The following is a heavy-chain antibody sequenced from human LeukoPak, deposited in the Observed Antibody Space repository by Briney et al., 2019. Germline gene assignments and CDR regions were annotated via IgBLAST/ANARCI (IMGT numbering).Heavy chain of an antibody. D-gene: IGHD6-13*01. CDR1: GFTFSSCA. J-gene: IGHJ6*02. Sequence: GGSLRLSCAASGFTFSSCAMSWVRQAPGKGLEWVSVISGSGVGTYYADSVKGRFTISRDNSKNTLYLQMHSLRAEDTAVYYCAKDLLSSWSYYYGMDVWGQGTTVTVSS. V-gene: IGHV3-23*01. CDR3: AKDLLSSWSYYYGMDV. CDR2: ISGSGVGT.